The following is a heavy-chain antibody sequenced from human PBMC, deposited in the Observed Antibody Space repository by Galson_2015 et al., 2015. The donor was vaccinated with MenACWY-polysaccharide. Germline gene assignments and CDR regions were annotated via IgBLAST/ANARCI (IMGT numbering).Heavy chain of an antibody. CDR2: IYWDNGK. CDR3: AHGQYYYATSSFSYYFDV. CDR1: GFSLNTRGVG. V-gene: IGHV2-5*02. Sequence: PALVKPTQTLTLTCTFSGFSLNTRGVGVGWIRQPPGKALEWLALIYWDNGKRYSPSLKTRLTITKDTSKNQVFLAMTNVDPVDTATYYCAHGQYYYATSSFSYYFDVWGPGTLVTVSS. J-gene: IGHJ4*02. D-gene: IGHD3-10*01.